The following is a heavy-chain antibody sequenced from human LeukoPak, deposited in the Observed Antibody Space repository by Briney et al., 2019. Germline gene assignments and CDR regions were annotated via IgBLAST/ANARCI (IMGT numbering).Heavy chain of an antibody. V-gene: IGHV1-2*02. Sequence: KPGASVKVSCKASGYTFTGYYMHWVRQAPGQGLEWMGWINPNSGGTNYAQKFQGRVTMTRDTSISTAYMELSRLRSDDTAVYYCARGVYDFWSGYRYDAFDIWGQGTMVTVSS. CDR2: INPNSGGT. CDR3: ARGVYDFWSGYRYDAFDI. J-gene: IGHJ3*02. CDR1: GYTFTGYY. D-gene: IGHD3-3*01.